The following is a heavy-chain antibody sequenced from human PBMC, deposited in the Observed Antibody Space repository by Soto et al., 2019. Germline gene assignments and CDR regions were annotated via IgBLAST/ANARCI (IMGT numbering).Heavy chain of an antibody. CDR3: ASRLRFLEWSQDV. V-gene: IGHV4-39*01. D-gene: IGHD3-3*01. CDR2: IYYTGNA. Sequence: SETLSLTCTVSGDSISSRSYYWGWIRQPPGKGLEWIGSIYYTGNAYYNPSLKSRVAVSVDTSKNQFSLKLSSVTAADTAVYYCASRLRFLEWSQDVWGQGTTVTVSS. J-gene: IGHJ6*02. CDR1: GDSISSRSYY.